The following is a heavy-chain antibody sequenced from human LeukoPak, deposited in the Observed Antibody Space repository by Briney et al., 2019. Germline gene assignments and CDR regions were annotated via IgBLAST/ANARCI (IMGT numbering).Heavy chain of an antibody. CDR2: ISSSGSTI. CDR1: GFTFSSYE. Sequence: GGSLRLSCAASGFTFSSYEMNWVRQAPGKGLEWVSHISSSGSTIYYADSVKGRFTISRDNAKNSLYLQMNSLRAEDTAVYYCARALYYYDSSGYSNWFDPWGQGTLVTVSS. J-gene: IGHJ5*02. CDR3: ARALYYYDSSGYSNWFDP. D-gene: IGHD3-22*01. V-gene: IGHV3-48*03.